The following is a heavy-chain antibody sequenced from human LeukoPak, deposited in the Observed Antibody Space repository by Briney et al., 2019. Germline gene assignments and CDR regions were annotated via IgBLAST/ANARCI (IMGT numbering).Heavy chain of an antibody. CDR1: GGSISSSSYY. V-gene: IGHV4-39*07. CDR3: ARGGRHPLDV. CDR2: IYYSGST. J-gene: IGHJ6*02. Sequence: PSETLSLTCTVSGGSISSSSYYWGWIRQPPGKGLEWIGSIYYSGSTYYNPSLKSRVTISVDTSKNQFSLKLSSVTAADTAVYYCARGGRHPLDVWGQGTTVTVSS.